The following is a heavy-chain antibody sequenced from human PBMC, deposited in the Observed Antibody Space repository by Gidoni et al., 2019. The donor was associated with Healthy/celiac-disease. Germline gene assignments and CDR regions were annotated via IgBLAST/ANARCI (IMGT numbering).Heavy chain of an antibody. CDR1: GGPISRGGYY. CDR2: IYYSGST. D-gene: IGHD2-15*01. CDR3: ARGYCSGGSCYSDAFDI. V-gene: IGHV4-31*03. Sequence: QVQLQESGPGLVKPSQTLSLTCTVSGGPISRGGYYWSWIRQHPGKGLEWTGYIYYSGSTYYNPSLKSRVTISVDTSKNQFSLKLSSGTAADTAVYYCARGYCSGGSCYSDAFDIWGQGTMVTVSS. J-gene: IGHJ3*02.